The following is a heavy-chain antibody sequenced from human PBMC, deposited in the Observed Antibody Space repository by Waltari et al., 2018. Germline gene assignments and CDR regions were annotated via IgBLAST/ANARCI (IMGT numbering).Heavy chain of an antibody. V-gene: IGHV4-38-2*02. CDR2: IYHSGGT. Sequence: QVQLQESGPRLVKPSETLSLTCSVSGFSISTGYYWGWIRQPPGKGLEWIGSIYHSGGTYHNPSVKSRVTISVDKSKNQFSLNLSSVTAADTAVYYCARGGPSEYFEHWGQGTLLTVSS. CDR3: ARGGPSEYFEH. CDR1: GFSISTGYY. J-gene: IGHJ1*01.